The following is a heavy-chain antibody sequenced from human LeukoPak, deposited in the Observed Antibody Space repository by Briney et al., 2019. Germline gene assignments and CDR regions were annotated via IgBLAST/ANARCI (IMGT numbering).Heavy chain of an antibody. CDR3: ARERPYYYGSGRGWFDP. Sequence: SGTLSLTCAVSGGSISSSNWWSWVRQPPGKGLEWIGEIYHSGSTNYNPSLKSRVTISVDTSKNQFSLKLSSVTAADTAVYYCARERPYYYGSGRGWFDPWGQGTLVTVSS. CDR1: GGSISSSNW. D-gene: IGHD3-10*01. CDR2: IYHSGST. J-gene: IGHJ5*02. V-gene: IGHV4-4*02.